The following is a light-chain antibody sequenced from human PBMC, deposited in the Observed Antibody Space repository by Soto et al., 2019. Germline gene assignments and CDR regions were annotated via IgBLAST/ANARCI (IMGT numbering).Light chain of an antibody. CDR3: QQRRNWPPWT. CDR2: DAS. Sequence: EIVLTQSPATLSLSPGERATLSCRASQSVSSYLAWYQQKPGQAPRLLIYDASNRATGIPARFSGSGSGTAFTLTIGSVEPEDFAVYYSQQRRNWPPWTFGQGTKVEIK. CDR1: QSVSSY. V-gene: IGKV3-11*01. J-gene: IGKJ1*01.